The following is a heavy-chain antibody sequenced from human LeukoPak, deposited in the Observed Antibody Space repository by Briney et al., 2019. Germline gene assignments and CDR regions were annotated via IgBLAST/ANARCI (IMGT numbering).Heavy chain of an antibody. CDR2: ISSSSSYI. D-gene: IGHD6-19*01. CDR1: GFTFSSYE. J-gene: IGHJ4*02. V-gene: IGHV3-21*01. CDR3: ARAESGWGFDY. Sequence: PGGSLRLSCAASGFTFSSYEMNWVRQAPGKGLEWVSSISSSSSYIYYADSVKGRFTISRDNAKNSLYLQMNSLRAEDTAVYYWARAESGWGFDYWGQGTLVTVSP.